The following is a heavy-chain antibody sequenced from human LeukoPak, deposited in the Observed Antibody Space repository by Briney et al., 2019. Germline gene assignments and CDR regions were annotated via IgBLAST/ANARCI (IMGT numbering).Heavy chain of an antibody. CDR2: IYYSGGT. Sequence: SENLSLTCTVSGGSISSGSYAWSWTRQPPGKGLEWIGYIYYSGGTYNNPSLRSRVTVSVDTSKHQFSLKVNSLTPADAAVYYCSGHAGGYAYWGRGTLVTVSS. D-gene: IGHD5-12*01. CDR3: SGHAGGYAY. J-gene: IGHJ4*02. V-gene: IGHV4-30-4*07. CDR1: GGSISSGSYA.